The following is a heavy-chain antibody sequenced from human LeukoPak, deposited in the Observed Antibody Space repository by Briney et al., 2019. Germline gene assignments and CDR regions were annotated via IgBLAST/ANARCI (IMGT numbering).Heavy chain of an antibody. Sequence: ASVKVSCKVSGYTLTELSMRWVRQAPGKGLEWMGGFDPEDGETIYAQKFQGRVTMTEDTSTDTAYMELSSLRSEDTAVYYCATSNLVPAARRAGWFDPWGQGTLVTVSS. CDR1: GYTLTELS. CDR2: FDPEDGET. D-gene: IGHD2-2*01. CDR3: ATSNLVPAARRAGWFDP. J-gene: IGHJ5*02. V-gene: IGHV1-24*01.